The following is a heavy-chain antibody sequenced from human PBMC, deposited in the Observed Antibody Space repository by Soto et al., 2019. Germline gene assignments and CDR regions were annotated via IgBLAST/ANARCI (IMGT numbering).Heavy chain of an antibody. Sequence: QLQLQESGPGLVKSSETLSLTCTVSGGSVTTSDYSWGWIRQPPGKGLEWIGSVYYSGSTHYNPSLESRVTLSVDTSKNQFSLKFNSVTAADTAVYYCARQWGNWYWAFNVWGQGTMVTVSS. CDR3: ARQWGNWYWAFNV. CDR1: GGSVTTSDYS. J-gene: IGHJ3*01. CDR2: VYYSGST. D-gene: IGHD6-13*01. V-gene: IGHV4-39*01.